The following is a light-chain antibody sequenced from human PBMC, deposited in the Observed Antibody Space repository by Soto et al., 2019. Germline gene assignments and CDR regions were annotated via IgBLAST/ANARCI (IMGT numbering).Light chain of an antibody. CDR1: QSVSSN. CDR3: QQYGSSPIP. J-gene: IGKJ4*01. Sequence: EIVMTQSPATLSVVPGERATLSCRASQSVSSNLAWYQHKPGQPPRLLIYNASNRTTGIPDRFSGSGSGTDFTLTISRLEPEDFALYYCQQYGSSPIPFGGGTKVDIK. CDR2: NAS. V-gene: IGKV3-20*01.